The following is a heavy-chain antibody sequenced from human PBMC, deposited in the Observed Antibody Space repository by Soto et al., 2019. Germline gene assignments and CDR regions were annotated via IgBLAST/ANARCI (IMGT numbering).Heavy chain of an antibody. D-gene: IGHD6-13*01. V-gene: IGHV3-30*03. Sequence: LGGSLRLSCAASGFTFSNYDMHWVRQTPGKGLEWVAVISYHGSNKYYADSVRGRFTISRDNSKNTLYLQMNSLRAEDTAVYYCATIAAPAPPDHWGQGTLVTVSS. CDR2: ISYHGSNK. CDR1: GFTFSNYD. J-gene: IGHJ4*02. CDR3: ATIAAPAPPDH.